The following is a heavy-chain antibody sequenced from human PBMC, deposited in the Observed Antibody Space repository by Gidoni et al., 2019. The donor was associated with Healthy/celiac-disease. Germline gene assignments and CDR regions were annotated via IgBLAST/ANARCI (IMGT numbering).Heavy chain of an antibody. V-gene: IGHV3-23*01. CDR3: AKDLSYSSSSDY. Sequence: EVQLLEPGGGLVQPGGSLRLSCSASGFTFSSYAMSCVRQPPGKGLEWVSAISGSGGSTYYADSVKGRFTIARDNAKNTLYLQMNSLRAEDTAVYYCAKDLSYSSSSDYWGQGTLVTVSS. CDR2: ISGSGGST. J-gene: IGHJ4*02. D-gene: IGHD6-6*01. CDR1: GFTFSSYA.